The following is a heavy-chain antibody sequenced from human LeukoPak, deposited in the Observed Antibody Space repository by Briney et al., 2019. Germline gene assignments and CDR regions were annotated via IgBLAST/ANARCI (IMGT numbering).Heavy chain of an antibody. CDR3: ARESSSGWYWYY. J-gene: IGHJ4*02. CDR1: GYTFTGYY. V-gene: IGHV1-2*02. Sequence: GASVRVSCKASGYTFTGYYMHWVRQAPGQGLEWMGWINPNSGGTNYAQKFQGRVTMTRDTSISTAYMELSRLRSDDTAVYYCARESSSGWYWYYWGQGALVTVSS. CDR2: INPNSGGT. D-gene: IGHD6-19*01.